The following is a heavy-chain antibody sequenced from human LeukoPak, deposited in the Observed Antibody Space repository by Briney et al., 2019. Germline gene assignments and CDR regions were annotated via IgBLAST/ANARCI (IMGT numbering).Heavy chain of an antibody. J-gene: IGHJ4*02. V-gene: IGHV3-64*01. CDR2: LSSNGGWT. CDR1: GFTFSRYT. Sequence: GGSLRLSCAASGFTFSRYTMHWVRQAPGKGLEYVSGLSSNGGWTYYANSVKGRFTISRDNSKNTLYLQMGSLRAEDTAVYYCARDQAGYFDYWGQGNLVTVSS. CDR3: ARDQAGYFDY.